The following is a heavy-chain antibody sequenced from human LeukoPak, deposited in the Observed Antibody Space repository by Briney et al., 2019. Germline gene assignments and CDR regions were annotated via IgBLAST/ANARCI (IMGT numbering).Heavy chain of an antibody. V-gene: IGHV3-9*03. Sequence: GGCLRLSCAASGFTFDDYAMHWVRQAPGKGLEWVSGISWNSGSIGYADSVKGRFTISRDNAKNSLYLQMNSLRAEDMALYYCAKGSNYYDSSGYSHDAFDIWGQGTMVTVSS. CDR1: GFTFDDYA. CDR2: ISWNSGSI. CDR3: AKGSNYYDSSGYSHDAFDI. D-gene: IGHD3-22*01. J-gene: IGHJ3*02.